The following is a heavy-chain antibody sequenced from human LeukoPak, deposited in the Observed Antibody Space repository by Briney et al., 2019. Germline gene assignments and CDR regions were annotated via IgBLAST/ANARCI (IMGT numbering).Heavy chain of an antibody. V-gene: IGHV4-59*01. D-gene: IGHD3-10*01. J-gene: IGHJ3*01. CDR1: GGSLKNEY. CDR3: ATGRYYNETPLDAFDL. Sequence: SETLSLTRTVSGGSLKNEYCSWIRQPPGKGLEWIGYISYRGSTNYNPSLESRVTISVDRTKNQYSLRLTSVSPADTAVYYCATGRYYNETPLDAFDLWGHGTVVTVSS. CDR2: ISYRGST.